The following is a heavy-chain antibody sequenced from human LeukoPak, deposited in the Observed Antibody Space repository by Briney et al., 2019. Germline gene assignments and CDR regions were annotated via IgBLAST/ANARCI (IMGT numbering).Heavy chain of an antibody. J-gene: IGHJ3*02. Sequence: TLSLTCTVSGGSIISSDYHWGWVRQPPGKGLEWIGTISYSGNTDYNPSLRSRVTISVDTSTNQFSLRLGSVTAADTAVYHCARHCCSGPAKRVFDIWGQGTMVTVSS. CDR3: ARHCCSGPAKRVFDI. CDR2: ISYSGNT. V-gene: IGHV4-39*01. D-gene: IGHD2-15*01. CDR1: GGSIISSDYH.